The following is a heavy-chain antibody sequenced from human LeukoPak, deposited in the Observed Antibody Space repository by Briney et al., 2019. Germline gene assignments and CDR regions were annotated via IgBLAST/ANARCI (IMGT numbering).Heavy chain of an antibody. CDR3: ARVWWELLIRYYHYYMDV. J-gene: IGHJ6*03. V-gene: IGHV1-8*01. CDR1: GYTFTSYD. Sequence: ASVKVSCKASGYTFTSYDINWVRQAPGQGLEWMGWMNPNSGNTGYAQKFQGRVTMTRNTSISTAYMELSSLRSEDTAVYYCARVWWELLIRYYHYYMDVWGKGTTVTVSS. D-gene: IGHD1-26*01. CDR2: MNPNSGNT.